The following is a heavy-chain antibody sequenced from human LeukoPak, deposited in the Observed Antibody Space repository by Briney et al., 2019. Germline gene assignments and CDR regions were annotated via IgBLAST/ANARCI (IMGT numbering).Heavy chain of an antibody. CDR3: AKALGSGSSYDALDI. J-gene: IGHJ3*02. CDR1: GFTFSSYS. D-gene: IGHD1-26*01. Sequence: GGSLRLSCAASGFTFSSYSMNWVRQAPGKGLEWVSSISNSSSYIYYADSVKGRFTISRDNSKNTLYLQMNSLRVEDTAVYYCAKALGSGSSYDALDIWGQGTMVTVSS. CDR2: ISNSSSYI. V-gene: IGHV3-21*01.